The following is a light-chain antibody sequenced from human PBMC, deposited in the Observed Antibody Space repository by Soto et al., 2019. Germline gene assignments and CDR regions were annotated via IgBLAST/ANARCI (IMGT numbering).Light chain of an antibody. V-gene: IGLV2-14*01. CDR1: SRDVGGYNY. Sequence: QSALTQPASVSGSPGQSITISCTGTSRDVGGYNYVSWYQQHPGKALKLMIYDVSNRPSGVSNRFSGSKSGNTASLTISGLQAEDEADYYCSSYTSSSSYVFGTGTKVTVL. J-gene: IGLJ1*01. CDR3: SSYTSSSSYV. CDR2: DVS.